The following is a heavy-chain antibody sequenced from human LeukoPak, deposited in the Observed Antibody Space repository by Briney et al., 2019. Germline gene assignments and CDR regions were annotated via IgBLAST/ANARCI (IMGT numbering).Heavy chain of an antibody. D-gene: IGHD5-24*01. CDR3: AAFGDGYNIDY. CDR2: IYYSGTA. V-gene: IGHV4-39*07. J-gene: IGHJ4*02. Sequence: SETLSLTCTVSGGSISSSSYYWGWIRQPPGKGLEWIGSIYYSGTAYYNRSLKSRVTISVDTSKNQFSLKLSSVTAADTAVYYCAAFGDGYNIDYWGRGTLVTVSS. CDR1: GGSISSSSYY.